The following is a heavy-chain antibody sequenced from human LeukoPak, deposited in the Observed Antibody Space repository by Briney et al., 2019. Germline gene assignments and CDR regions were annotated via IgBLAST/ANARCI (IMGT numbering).Heavy chain of an antibody. V-gene: IGHV3-33*01. D-gene: IGHD5-12*01. Sequence: GGSLRLSGAASGFTFSSYGMHWVRQAPGKGLEWVAVIWYDGSNKYFADSVKGRFTISRDNSKNTLSLQMNSLRAEDTAVYYCARDLGGYDTYYYYYAMDVWGEGTTVIVSS. CDR3: ARDLGGYDTYYYYYAMDV. CDR2: IWYDGSNK. CDR1: GFTFSSYG. J-gene: IGHJ6*04.